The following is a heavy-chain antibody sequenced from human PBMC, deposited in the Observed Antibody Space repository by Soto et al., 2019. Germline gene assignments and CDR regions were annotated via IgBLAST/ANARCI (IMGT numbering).Heavy chain of an antibody. D-gene: IGHD3-10*01. V-gene: IGHV3-53*01. Sequence: GGSLRLSCAASGFSVSSSHMNWVRQAPGKGLEWVSVIYSGGSAYYAVSVKGRFTISRDNSRNTVFLQMNGLRAEDTAVYYFARLAPYGSGSYSFRYNWFDPWGPGTLVTVSS. J-gene: IGHJ5*02. CDR3: ARLAPYGSGSYSFRYNWFDP. CDR1: GFSVSSSH. CDR2: IYSGGSA.